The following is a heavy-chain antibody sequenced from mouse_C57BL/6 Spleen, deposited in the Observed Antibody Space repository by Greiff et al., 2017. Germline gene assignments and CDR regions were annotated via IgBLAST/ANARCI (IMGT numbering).Heavy chain of an antibody. CDR3: TTGLITRAY. Sequence: EVKLQQSGAELVRPGASVKLSCTASGFNIKDDYMHWVKQRPEQGLEWIGWIDPENGDTEYASKFQGKATITADTSSNTAYLQLSSLTSEDTAVYYCTTGLITRAYWGQGTLVTVSA. CDR1: GFNIKDDY. V-gene: IGHV14-4*01. D-gene: IGHD1-1*01. CDR2: IDPENGDT. J-gene: IGHJ3*01.